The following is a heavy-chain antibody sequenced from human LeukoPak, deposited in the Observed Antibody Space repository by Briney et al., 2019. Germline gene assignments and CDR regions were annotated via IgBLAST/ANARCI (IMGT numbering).Heavy chain of an antibody. Sequence: PSETLSLTCTVSGGSISSSSYYWGWIRQPPGKGLEWIGYIYYSGSTNYNPSLKSRVTISVDTSKNQFSLKLSSVTAADTAVYYCARLISGYYDSSGYYGNWFDPWGQGTLVTVSS. V-gene: IGHV4-61*05. CDR1: GGSISSSSYY. CDR2: IYYSGST. CDR3: ARLISGYYDSSGYYGNWFDP. J-gene: IGHJ5*02. D-gene: IGHD3-22*01.